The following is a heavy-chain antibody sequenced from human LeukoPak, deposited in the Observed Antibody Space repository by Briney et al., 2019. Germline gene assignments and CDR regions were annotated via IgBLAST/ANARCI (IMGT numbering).Heavy chain of an antibody. Sequence: SVTVSFKASGGTFSSYAISWVRQAPGQGLEWMGGIIPIFGTANYAQKFQGRVTITTDESTSTAYMELSSLRSEDTAVYYCAREGRCSSTSCYAWFDPWGQGTLVTVSS. V-gene: IGHV1-69*05. CDR2: IIPIFGTA. D-gene: IGHD2-2*01. CDR1: GGTFSSYA. J-gene: IGHJ5*02. CDR3: AREGRCSSTSCYAWFDP.